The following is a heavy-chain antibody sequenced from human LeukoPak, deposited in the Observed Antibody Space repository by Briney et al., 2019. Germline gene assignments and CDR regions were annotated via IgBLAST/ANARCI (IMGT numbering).Heavy chain of an antibody. V-gene: IGHV4-39*01. CDR3: ARRLAPDGNEFFDD. Sequence: SETLSLTCTVSGGSISSSSYYWGWIRQPPGKGLEWIGSIYYSGSTYYNPSLKSRVTISVDTSKNQFSLKLSSVTAADTAVYYCARRLAPDGNEFFDDWGQGTLVSVSS. CDR2: IYYSGST. D-gene: IGHD6-13*01. CDR1: GGSISSSSYY. J-gene: IGHJ4*02.